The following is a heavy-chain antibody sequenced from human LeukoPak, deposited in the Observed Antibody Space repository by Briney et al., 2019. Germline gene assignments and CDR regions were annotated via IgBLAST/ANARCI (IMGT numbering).Heavy chain of an antibody. D-gene: IGHD3-9*01. Sequence: AVSLTLSCAASGFTFSSYAMQRVGQAQGKGLEWVVIISYDGSNKYYADYVKGRFTIDRDNSKNTLYLQMISLRAEDTAVYYCARALGLRYFDWLLPDYWGQGTLVTVSS. CDR2: ISYDGSNK. CDR1: GFTFSSYA. V-gene: IGHV3-30-3*01. CDR3: ARALGLRYFDWLLPDY. J-gene: IGHJ4*02.